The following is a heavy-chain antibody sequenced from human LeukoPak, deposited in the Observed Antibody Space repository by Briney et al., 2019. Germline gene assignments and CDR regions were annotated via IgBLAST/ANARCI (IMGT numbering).Heavy chain of an antibody. J-gene: IGHJ4*02. CDR1: GGSISSGDYY. Sequence: SQTLSLTCTVSGGSISSGDYYWSWIRQPPGKGLEWIGYIYYSGSTYYNPSLKSRVTISVDTSKNQFSLKLSSVTAADTAVYYSARDWGYRLGAGGYFDYWGQGTLVTVSS. D-gene: IGHD1-26*01. CDR2: IYYSGST. V-gene: IGHV4-30-4*08. CDR3: ARDWGYRLGAGGYFDY.